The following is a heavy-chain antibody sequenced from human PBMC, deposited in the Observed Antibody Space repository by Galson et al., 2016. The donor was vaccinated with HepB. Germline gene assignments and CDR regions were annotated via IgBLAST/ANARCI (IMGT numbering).Heavy chain of an antibody. V-gene: IGHV3-53*01. CDR2: IYKAGNT. CDR3: ATVLPAGHYWYPHL. Sequence: SLRLSCAASGFSVSDSYMTWVRQAPGKGLDWVSIIYKAGNTFHAQFGKGRFTISRDNSKNSLDLQMSNVRAEDTAVYDCATVLPAGHYWYPHLWGRGTLVSVSS. CDR1: GFSVSDSY. J-gene: IGHJ2*01.